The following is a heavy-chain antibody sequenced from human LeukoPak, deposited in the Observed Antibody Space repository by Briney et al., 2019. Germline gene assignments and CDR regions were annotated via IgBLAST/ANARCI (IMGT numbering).Heavy chain of an antibody. V-gene: IGHV4-34*01. CDR3: ARGGGGIAAAGIPDY. D-gene: IGHD6-13*01. J-gene: IGHJ4*02. Sequence: SEALSLTRAVYGGSFSDYYWSWIRQPPRKGLEWIGEINHSGSTNYNPSLKIRVTISVDTSKNQFSLKLSSVTAADTAVYYCARGGGGIAAAGIPDYWGQGTLVTVSS. CDR2: INHSGST. CDR1: GGSFSDYY.